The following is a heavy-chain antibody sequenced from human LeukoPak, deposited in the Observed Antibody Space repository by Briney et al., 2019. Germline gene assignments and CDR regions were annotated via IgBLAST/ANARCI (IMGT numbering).Heavy chain of an antibody. J-gene: IGHJ4*02. Sequence: AXVTVSCKASGYTFTSYYMHWVRQAPGQGLEWMGIINPSGGSTSYAQKFQGRVTMTRDTSTSTVYMELSSLRSEDTAVYYCARDGPRIAALGEDFDYWGQGTLVTVSS. CDR1: GYTFTSYY. CDR2: INPSGGST. V-gene: IGHV1-46*01. CDR3: ARDGPRIAALGEDFDY. D-gene: IGHD6-6*01.